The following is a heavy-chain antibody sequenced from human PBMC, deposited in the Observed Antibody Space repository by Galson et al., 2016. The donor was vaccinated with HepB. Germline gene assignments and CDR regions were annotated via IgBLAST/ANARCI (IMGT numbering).Heavy chain of an antibody. CDR2: IKEDGSKT. J-gene: IGHJ1*01. CDR1: GFTFSSYS. Sequence: SLRLSCAASGFTFSSYSMNWVRQAPGKGLEWVASIKEDGSKTSYVDSVKGRFTISRDNVENSLYLQMNSLRAEDTAVYYCARYGDEAGWNFQHWGQGTLVTVS. V-gene: IGHV3-7*03. D-gene: IGHD6-19*01. CDR3: ARYGDEAGWNFQH.